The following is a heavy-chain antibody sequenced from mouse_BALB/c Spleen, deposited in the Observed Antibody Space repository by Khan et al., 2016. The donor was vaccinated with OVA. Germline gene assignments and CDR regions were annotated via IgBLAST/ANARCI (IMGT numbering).Heavy chain of an antibody. V-gene: IGHV5-6*01. J-gene: IGHJ4*01. D-gene: IGHD1-1*01. CDR3: ARCLCGSSDDCYAMDY. CDR1: GFTFSHYG. CDR2: ISTSGSYT. Sequence: EVELVESGGDLVKPGGSLKLSCAASGFTFSHYGMSWVRQTPDKRLEWVAIISTSGSYTYSPASVKGRFTISSDNAKNHRYRHMSRLQSEDTAIYYGARCLCGSSDDCYAMDYWGQGTSVTVSS.